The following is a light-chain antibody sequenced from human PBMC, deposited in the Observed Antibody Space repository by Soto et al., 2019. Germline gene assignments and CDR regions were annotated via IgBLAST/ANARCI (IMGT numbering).Light chain of an antibody. CDR3: WSYSGRRTFEV. V-gene: IGLV2-23*03. J-gene: IGLJ2*01. Sequence: QSALTQPASVSGSPGQSITISCTGPSSDVGSYNLVSWYQQYPGKAPKLMIFEGNKRPSGVSNRFSASKSGNTASLTISGLQAEDEDDAYCWSYSGRRTFEVFGGGTKLTVL. CDR2: EGN. CDR1: SSDVGSYNL.